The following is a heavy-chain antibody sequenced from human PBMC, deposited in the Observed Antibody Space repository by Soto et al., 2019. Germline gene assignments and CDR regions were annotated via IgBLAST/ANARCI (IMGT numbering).Heavy chain of an antibody. CDR2: IIPISGTA. D-gene: IGHD2-2*01. V-gene: IGHV1-69*01. J-gene: IGHJ6*02. CDR1: GGTFSSYA. CDR3: ARSQGSSTSLEIYYSYYYCMDV. Sequence: QVQLVQSGAEVKKPGSSVKVSCKASGGTFSSYAISWVRQAPGQGLEWLGGIIPISGTANYAQKCQGRVTSTADESTSTAYMELSSLRSEDTAVYYCARSQGSSTSLEIYYSYYYCMDVWGQGTTVTVSS.